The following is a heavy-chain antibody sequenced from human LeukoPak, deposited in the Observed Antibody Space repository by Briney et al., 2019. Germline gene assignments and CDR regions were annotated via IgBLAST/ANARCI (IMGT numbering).Heavy chain of an antibody. D-gene: IGHD3-10*01. CDR3: ARHYSDSSGDIAFDI. J-gene: IGHJ3*02. CDR2: IYYSGSP. CDR1: GGSISSYY. V-gene: IGHV4-59*08. Sequence: SETLSLTCTVSGGSISSYYWSWIRQPPGKGLEWIAYIYYSGSPDYNPSLKSRVTISVDTSKNQFSLKLSSVTAADTAVYYCARHYSDSSGDIAFDIWGQGTMVTVSS.